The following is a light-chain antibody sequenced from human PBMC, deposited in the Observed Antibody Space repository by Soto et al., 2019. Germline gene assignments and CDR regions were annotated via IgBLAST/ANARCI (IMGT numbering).Light chain of an antibody. CDR2: NTS. CDR3: QQYGESPPLS. CDR1: QSITTNY. J-gene: IGKJ4*01. Sequence: EIVLTQSPGTLSLSPGERATLSCRASQSITTNYLAWYQQKPGQAPRLLIFNTSKRATGIPDRFSGSGSGPDFTLTISRLEAEDFALYYCQQYGESPPLSFGGGTKVDIK. V-gene: IGKV3-20*01.